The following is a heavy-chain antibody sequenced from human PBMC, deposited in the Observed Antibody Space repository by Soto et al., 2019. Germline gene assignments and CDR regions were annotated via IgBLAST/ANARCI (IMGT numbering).Heavy chain of an antibody. CDR2: VYYTGST. CDR1: GGSTIGSY. J-gene: IGHJ4*02. CDR3: ARSVAVPGAHIDY. Sequence: SDTLSLTCIVSGGSTIGSYWSWIRQSPGKGLEWLGYVYYTGSTNYSPSLRSRVSISVDTTKNEFSLRLSSVTAADTAVYFCARSVAVPGAHIDYWGQGTQVTVSS. D-gene: IGHD6-19*01. V-gene: IGHV4-59*01.